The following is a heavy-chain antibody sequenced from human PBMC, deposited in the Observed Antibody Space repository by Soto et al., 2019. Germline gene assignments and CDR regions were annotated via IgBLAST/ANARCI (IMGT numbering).Heavy chain of an antibody. CDR1: GGTFSSYT. D-gene: IGHD3-10*01. Sequence: SVKVSCKASGGTFSSYTISWVRQAPGQGLEWMGRIIPILGIANYAQKFQGRVTITADKSTSTAYMELSSLRSEDTAVYYCARDGYHGSGSYSDYWGQGTLVNVSS. CDR2: IIPILGIA. V-gene: IGHV1-69*04. J-gene: IGHJ4*02. CDR3: ARDGYHGSGSYSDY.